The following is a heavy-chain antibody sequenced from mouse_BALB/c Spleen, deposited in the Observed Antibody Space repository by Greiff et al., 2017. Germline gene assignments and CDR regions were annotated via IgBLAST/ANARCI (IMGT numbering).Heavy chain of an antibody. D-gene: IGHD2-10*02. J-gene: IGHJ4*01. Sequence: EVQVVESEGGLVKPGGSLKLSCAASGFTFSSYDMSWVRQTPEKRLEWVAYISSGGGSTYYPDTVKGRFTISRDNAKNTLYLQMSSLKSEDTAMYYCARREYGNSMDYWGQGTSVTVSS. V-gene: IGHV5-12-1*01. CDR3: ARREYGNSMDY. CDR2: ISSGGGST. CDR1: GFTFSSYD.